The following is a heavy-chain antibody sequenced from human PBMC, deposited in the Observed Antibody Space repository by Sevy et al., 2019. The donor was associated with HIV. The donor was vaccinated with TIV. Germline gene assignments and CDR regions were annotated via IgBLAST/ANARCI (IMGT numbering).Heavy chain of an antibody. Sequence: GGSLRLSCAVSGFSFDSYGMTWVRQAPGKGLEWVSAISGSGTRTYYADSVKGRFIISRDNSKNTLDLQMNSLRAEDMVIYYWGKGGGGHYDPDEIAYYFYYYNMDVWGKGTTVTVSS. J-gene: IGHJ6*03. V-gene: IGHV3-23*01. CDR3: GKGGGGHYDPDEIAYYFYYYNMDV. D-gene: IGHD3-22*01. CDR2: ISGSGTRT. CDR1: GFSFDSYG.